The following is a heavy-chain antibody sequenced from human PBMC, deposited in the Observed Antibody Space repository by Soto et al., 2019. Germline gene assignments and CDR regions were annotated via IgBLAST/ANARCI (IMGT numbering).Heavy chain of an antibody. V-gene: IGHV3-66*01. CDR3: ARDPPATVPDRDDALDI. CDR2: IYSGGST. Sequence: EVQLVESGGGLVQPGGSLRLSCAASGFTVSSNYMRWVRQAPGKGLEWVSVIYSGGSTYYADSVKGRFTISRDNSKNTLYLQMNSLRAEDTAVYYCARDPPATVPDRDDALDIWGQGTMVTVSS. CDR1: GFTVSSNY. J-gene: IGHJ3*02. D-gene: IGHD4-17*01.